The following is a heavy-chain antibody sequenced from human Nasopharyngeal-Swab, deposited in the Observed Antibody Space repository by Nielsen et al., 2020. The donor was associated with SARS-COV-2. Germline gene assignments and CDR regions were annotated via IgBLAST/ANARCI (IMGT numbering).Heavy chain of an antibody. D-gene: IGHD2-15*01. CDR1: GFTFSTYA. V-gene: IGHV3-23*01. J-gene: IGHJ4*02. CDR3: ARDLGGYLDY. CDR2: ISGRGGST. Sequence: ETLSLTCAASGFTFSTYAMTWVRQVPGKGLEWVSGISGRGGSTFYAESVKGRFTISRDNSKNTLYLQMNSLRAEDTAVYHCARDLGGYLDYWGQGTLVTVSS.